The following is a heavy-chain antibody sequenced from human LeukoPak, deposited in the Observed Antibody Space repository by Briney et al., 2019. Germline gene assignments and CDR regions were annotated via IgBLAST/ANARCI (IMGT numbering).Heavy chain of an antibody. V-gene: IGHV4-30-2*01. CDR3: ARESGPEYSSSTSCFIDY. CDR1: GGSISSGGYY. J-gene: IGHJ4*02. D-gene: IGHD2-2*01. Sequence: PSQTLSLTCTVSGGSISSGGYYWSWIRQPPGEGLEWIGYIYHSGSTYYNPSLKSRVTISIDRSKNQFSLKLSSVTAADTAVYYCARESGPEYSSSTSCFIDYWGQGTLVTVSS. CDR2: IYHSGST.